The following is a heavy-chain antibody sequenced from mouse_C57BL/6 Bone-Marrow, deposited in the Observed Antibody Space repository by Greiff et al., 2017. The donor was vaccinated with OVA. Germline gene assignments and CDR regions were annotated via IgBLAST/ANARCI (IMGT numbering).Heavy chain of an antibody. V-gene: IGHV1-42*01. CDR2: INPSTGGT. D-gene: IGHD1-2*01. CDR3: ARRGYGTPWFAY. J-gene: IGHJ3*01. CDR1: GYSFTGYY. Sequence: VQLQQSGPELVKPGASVKISCKASGYSFTGYYMNWVKQSPEKSLEWIGEINPSTGGTTYNQKFKAKATLTVDKSSSTAYMQLKSLTSEDSAVYYCARRGYGTPWFAYWGQGTLVTVSA.